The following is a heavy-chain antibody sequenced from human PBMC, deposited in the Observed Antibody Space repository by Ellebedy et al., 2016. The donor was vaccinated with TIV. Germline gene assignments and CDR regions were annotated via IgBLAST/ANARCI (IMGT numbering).Heavy chain of an antibody. CDR3: ASSTPDMIVVVITTYFDY. CDR2: IYSGGST. CDR1: GFTVSSNY. V-gene: IGHV3-53*01. J-gene: IGHJ4*02. D-gene: IGHD3-22*01. Sequence: GGSLRLXCAASGFTVSSNYMSWVRQAPGKGLEWVSVIYSGGSTYYADSVKGRFTISRDNSKNTLYLQMNSLRAEDTAVYYCASSTPDMIVVVITTYFDYWGQGTLVTVSS.